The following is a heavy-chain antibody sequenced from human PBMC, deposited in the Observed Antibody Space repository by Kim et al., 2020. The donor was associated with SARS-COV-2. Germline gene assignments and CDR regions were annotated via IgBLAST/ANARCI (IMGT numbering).Heavy chain of an antibody. D-gene: IGHD2-2*01. Sequence: HYADSVKGRFTISRDNSKATLYLQMNSLRAEDTAIYCCAKSLVAGDSIFDYWGQGALVTVSS. J-gene: IGHJ4*02. V-gene: IGHV3-23*01. CDR3: AKSLVAGDSIFDY.